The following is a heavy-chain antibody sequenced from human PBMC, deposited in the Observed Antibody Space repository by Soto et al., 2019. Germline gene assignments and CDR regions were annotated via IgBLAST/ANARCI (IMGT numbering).Heavy chain of an antibody. CDR2: IKYDGGST. CDR3: ASGVPGHYGFDV. D-gene: IGHD1-1*01. Sequence: EVQLVESGGGLVQPGGSLRLSCAASGFTFSSYWMHWVRQAPGKGLVWVSRIKYDGGSTNYADSVKGRFTISRDNAENTVYLQMNSLRAEDTAVYYCASGVPGHYGFDVWGQGTMVTVSS. J-gene: IGHJ3*01. CDR1: GFTFSSYW. V-gene: IGHV3-74*01.